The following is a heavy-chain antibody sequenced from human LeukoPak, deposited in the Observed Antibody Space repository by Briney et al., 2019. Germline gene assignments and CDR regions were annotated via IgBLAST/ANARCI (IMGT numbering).Heavy chain of an antibody. V-gene: IGHV4-39*01. J-gene: IGHJ3*02. CDR3: ARHQRAYYYGSGSYNHAFDI. Sequence: SETLSLTCTVSGGSSSSSSYYWGWIRQPPGKGLEWIGSIYYSGSTYYNPSLKSRVTISVDTSRNQFSLELSSVTAADTAVYYCARHQRAYYYGSGSYNHAFDIWGQGTMVTVSS. CDR1: GGSSSSSSYY. D-gene: IGHD3-10*01. CDR2: IYYSGST.